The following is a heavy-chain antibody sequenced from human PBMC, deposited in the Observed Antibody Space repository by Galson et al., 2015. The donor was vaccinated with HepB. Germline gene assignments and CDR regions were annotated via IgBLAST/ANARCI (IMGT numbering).Heavy chain of an antibody. CDR2: INGRGSTR. D-gene: IGHD3-16*01. Sequence: SLRLSCAGSGFIFSPHAMAWIRQAPGKGLEWVSGINGRGSTRYYSDAVKGRFAISRDNSKDTVFLQMDNLRAEDTAVYYCVKEGSWFGGDWFDPWGQGALVTVS. V-gene: IGHV3-23*01. CDR1: GFIFSPHA. J-gene: IGHJ5*02. CDR3: VKEGSWFGGDWFDP.